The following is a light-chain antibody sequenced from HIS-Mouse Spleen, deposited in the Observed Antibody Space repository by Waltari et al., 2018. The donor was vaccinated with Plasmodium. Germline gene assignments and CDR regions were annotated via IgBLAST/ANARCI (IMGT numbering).Light chain of an antibody. CDR1: ALPKKY. Sequence: SYELTQPPSVSVSPGQTARITCSGDALPKKYAYWYQQKSGPAPVLVIYRDSKRPSGIPERCSGSSSGTMATLTISGAQVEDEADYYCYSTDSSGNHRVFGGGTKLTVL. J-gene: IGLJ3*02. CDR2: RDS. CDR3: YSTDSSGNHRV. V-gene: IGLV3-10*01.